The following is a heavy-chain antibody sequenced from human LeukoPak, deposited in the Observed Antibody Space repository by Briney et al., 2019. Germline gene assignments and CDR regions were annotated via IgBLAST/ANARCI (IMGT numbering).Heavy chain of an antibody. Sequence: GGSLRLSCAASGFTVSSNYLSWVRQAPGKGLEWVSSIYSGGSTYYADAVTGRFTISRDDSKNTLYLQMNSLRAEDTAVYYCARDGAVLTGYYDYWGQGTLVTVSS. CDR2: IYSGGST. CDR1: GFTVSSNY. D-gene: IGHD3-9*01. J-gene: IGHJ4*02. V-gene: IGHV3-66*01. CDR3: ARDGAVLTGYYDY.